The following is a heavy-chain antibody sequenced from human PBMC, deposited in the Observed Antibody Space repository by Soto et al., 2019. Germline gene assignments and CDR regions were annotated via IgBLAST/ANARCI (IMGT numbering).Heavy chain of an antibody. CDR1: GYTFTSYY. D-gene: IGHD2-2*01. CDR2: INPTSAST. CDR3: ASGHCSRTGCPFYYCYGMDV. V-gene: IGHV1-46*01. Sequence: QVQLVQSGAEVRKPGASVKVSCKASGYTFTSYYIHWVRQAPGQGLEWMGIINPTSASTSYAQKFQGRVTMTRDTSTSTVYTELSSLRSEDTAVYYCASGHCSRTGCPFYYCYGMDVWGQGTTVTVSS. J-gene: IGHJ6*02.